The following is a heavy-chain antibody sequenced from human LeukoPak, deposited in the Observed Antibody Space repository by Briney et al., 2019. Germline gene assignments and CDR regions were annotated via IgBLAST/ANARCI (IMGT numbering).Heavy chain of an antibody. CDR2: IIPIFGTA. V-gene: IGHV1-69*05. J-gene: IGHJ4*02. CDR1: GGTFSSYA. Sequence: SVKVSCKASGGTFSSYAISWVRQAPGQGLEWMGRIIPIFGTANYAQKFQGRVTITTDESTSTAYMELSSLRSEDTAVYYCARGYSGGWYGAVGTLGYWGQGTLVTVSS. CDR3: ARGYSGGWYGAVGTLGY. D-gene: IGHD6-19*01.